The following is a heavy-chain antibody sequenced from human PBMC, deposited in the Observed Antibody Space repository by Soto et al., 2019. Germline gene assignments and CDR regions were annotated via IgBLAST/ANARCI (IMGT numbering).Heavy chain of an antibody. Sequence: QVQVVQSGAEVKKPESSVKVSCKPSGGTFNTYTVNWVRLAPGHGLEWMGRFIPILDMANYAQRFQDRVTITADRSTFTAYMELNSLTSDDTAVYYCALTYCRDNSCPRDFDFWGPGTRVTVSS. CDR1: GGTFNTYT. CDR3: ALTYCRDNSCPRDFDF. D-gene: IGHD2-21*01. V-gene: IGHV1-69*02. CDR2: FIPILDMA. J-gene: IGHJ4*02.